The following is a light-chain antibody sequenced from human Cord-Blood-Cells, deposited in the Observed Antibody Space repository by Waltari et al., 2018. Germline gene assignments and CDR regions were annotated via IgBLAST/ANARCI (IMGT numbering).Light chain of an antibody. CDR3: HQSYSTPWT. V-gene: IGKV1-39*01. CDR2: AAS. Sequence: DIQMTQSPSSLSASVGDRVTITCRASQSISSYLNWYQQKPGKAPKLLIYAASSLQSGVPSRFSGSGSGKDFPLTISILQPEDLATYYGHQSYSTPWTFGQGTKVEIK. CDR1: QSISSY. J-gene: IGKJ1*01.